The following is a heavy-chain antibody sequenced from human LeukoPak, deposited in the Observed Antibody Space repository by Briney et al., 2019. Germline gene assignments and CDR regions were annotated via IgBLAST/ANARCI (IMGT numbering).Heavy chain of an antibody. CDR3: ARVRCSSNSCFPDY. CDR1: GFTFSSYG. Sequence: GSLRLSCAASGFTFSSYGMHWVRQAPGKGLEWVAFIRYDGSNKYYADSVKGRFTISRDNAKNSLFLQMNSLRAEDTAVYYCARVRCSSNSCFPDYWGQGTLVTVSS. V-gene: IGHV3-30*02. D-gene: IGHD2-2*01. J-gene: IGHJ4*02. CDR2: IRYDGSNK.